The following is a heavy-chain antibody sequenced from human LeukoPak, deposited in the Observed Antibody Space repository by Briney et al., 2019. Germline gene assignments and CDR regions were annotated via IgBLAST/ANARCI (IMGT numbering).Heavy chain of an antibody. CDR2: IYYSGST. V-gene: IGHV4-39*07. J-gene: IGHJ4*02. CDR3: ARDPIVGATMNAFDI. D-gene: IGHD1-26*01. Sequence: SETLSLTCTVSGGSISSSSYYWGWIRQPPGKGLEWIGSIYYSGSTYYNPSLKSRVTISVDTSKNQFSLKLSSVTTADTAVYYCARDPIVGATMNAFDIWGQGTLVTVSS. CDR1: GGSISSSSYY.